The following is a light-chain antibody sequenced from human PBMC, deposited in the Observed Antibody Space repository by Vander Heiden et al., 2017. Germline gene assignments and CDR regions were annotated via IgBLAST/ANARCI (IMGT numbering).Light chain of an antibody. CDR3: NSRDSIGNYRV. J-gene: IGLJ1*01. CDR1: SLGSCY. Sequence: SSDLPQDPAVSVALGHTGRLNCQRPSLGSCYAPWYQQKPGQAPVLIMYDGSSRPSGIPDRFSGSSSGDTASLTITGAQAEDEADYYCNSRDSIGNYRVFGTGTKVTVL. CDR2: DGS. V-gene: IGLV3-19*01.